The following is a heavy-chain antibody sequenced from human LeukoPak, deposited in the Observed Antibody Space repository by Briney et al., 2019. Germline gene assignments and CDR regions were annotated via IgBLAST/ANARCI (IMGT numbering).Heavy chain of an antibody. J-gene: IGHJ3*02. CDR1: GFTFDDYA. CDR3: ARDVRGVIITLDAFDI. CDR2: ISWNSGSI. Sequence: GGSLRLSCAASGFTFDDYAMHWVRQAPGKGLEWVSGISWNSGSIGYADSVKGRFTISRDDAKNSLYLQMNSLRAEDTAVYYCARDVRGVIITLDAFDIWGQGTMVTVSS. V-gene: IGHV3-9*01. D-gene: IGHD3-10*01.